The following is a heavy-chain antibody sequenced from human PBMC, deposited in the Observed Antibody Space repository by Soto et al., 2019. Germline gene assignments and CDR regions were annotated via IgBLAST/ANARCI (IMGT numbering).Heavy chain of an antibody. Sequence: QVQLVQSGAEVKKPGASVKVSCKASGYTFTSYYMHWVRQAPGQGLEWMGIINPSGGSTSYAQKFQGRVTMNRDTSTSTVYMELSSLRSEDTAVYYCARGSIASLGPYYYGMDVWGQGTTVTVSS. V-gene: IGHV1-46*01. CDR2: INPSGGST. CDR3: ARGSIASLGPYYYGMDV. CDR1: GYTFTSYY. J-gene: IGHJ6*02. D-gene: IGHD6-6*01.